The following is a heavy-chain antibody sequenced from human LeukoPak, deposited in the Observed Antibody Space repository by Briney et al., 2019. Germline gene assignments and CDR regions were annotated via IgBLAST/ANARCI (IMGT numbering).Heavy chain of an antibody. CDR2: IGIRGDT. J-gene: IGHJ4*02. D-gene: IGHD6-19*01. Sequence: GGSLRLSCAASGFTFIDYDMHWVRQVIGKGLEWVSAIGIRGDTHYSGYVKGRFTISRENAESSLYLQMNSMRAEDTAVYYCARGGIQVSGIDEFDYWGQGTLVTVSS. CDR1: GFTFIDYD. V-gene: IGHV3-13*01. CDR3: ARGGIQVSGIDEFDY.